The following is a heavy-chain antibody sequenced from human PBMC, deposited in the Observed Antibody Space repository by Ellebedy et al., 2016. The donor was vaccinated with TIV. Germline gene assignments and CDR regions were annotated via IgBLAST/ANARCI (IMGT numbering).Heavy chain of an antibody. CDR1: GGSISSYY. V-gene: IGHV4-59*08. Sequence: MPSETLSLTCTVSGGSISSYYWSWIRQPPGKGLEWIGYIYYSGSTNYNPSLKSRVTISVDTSKNQFSLKLSSVTAADTAVYYCARSTVEMATMAAGGFDYWGQGTLVTVSS. D-gene: IGHD5-24*01. J-gene: IGHJ4*02. CDR3: ARSTVEMATMAAGGFDY. CDR2: IYYSGST.